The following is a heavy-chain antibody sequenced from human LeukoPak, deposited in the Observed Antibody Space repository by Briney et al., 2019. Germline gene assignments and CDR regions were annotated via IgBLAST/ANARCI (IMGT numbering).Heavy chain of an antibody. J-gene: IGHJ4*02. V-gene: IGHV4-4*02. Sequence: SGTLSLTCAVSGGSISSSNWWSWVRQPPGKGLEWIGEIYHSGSTNYNPSLKSRVTISVDKSKNQFSLKLNSVTAADTAVYYCARKDYGSGSFLRSFDSWGQGTLVTVSS. CDR1: GGSISSSNW. D-gene: IGHD3-10*01. CDR2: IYHSGST. CDR3: ARKDYGSGSFLRSFDS.